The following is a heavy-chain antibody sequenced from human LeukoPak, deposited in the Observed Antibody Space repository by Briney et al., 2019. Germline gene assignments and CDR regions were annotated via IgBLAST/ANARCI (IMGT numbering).Heavy chain of an antibody. CDR2: ISAYNGNT. Sequence: GASVKVSLKSSGYTFTSYGISWVRQAPGQGLEWMGWISAYNGNTNYAQKFQGRVTMTTDTSTRTAYMELRSLRSDDTALYYCARAPGRTGENDFCGQGTLVTVSS. CDR1: GYTFTSYG. J-gene: IGHJ4*02. CDR3: ARAPGRTGENDF. V-gene: IGHV1-18*01.